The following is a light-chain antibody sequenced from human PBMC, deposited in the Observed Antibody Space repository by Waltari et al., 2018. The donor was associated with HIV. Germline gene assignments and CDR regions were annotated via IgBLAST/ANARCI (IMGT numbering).Light chain of an antibody. Sequence: SAVTQPASVSGLPGQSITISCTGGDSDFGLYHFVSWYHQHPGRVPRLILYDVDSRAPGISDRFSGSRSGPTASLNISRLRAEDEADYYCASFTGDDTLLFGGGTKVTVL. J-gene: IGLJ3*02. V-gene: IGLV2-14*03. CDR3: ASFTGDDTLL. CDR2: DVD. CDR1: DSDFGLYHF.